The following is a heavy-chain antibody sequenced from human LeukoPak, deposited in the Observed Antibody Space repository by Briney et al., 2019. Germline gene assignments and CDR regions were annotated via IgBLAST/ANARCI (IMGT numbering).Heavy chain of an antibody. D-gene: IGHD4-23*01. J-gene: IGHJ4*02. CDR1: GFLFSNSW. Sequence: GGSLRLSCDASGFLFSNSWMSWVRQAPGKGLEWVANINQDGSERNYVDSVKGRLTISRDDAKESLYLQMNGLRAEDTAVYFCVRDRGYSTFDYWGQGTLVTVSS. CDR2: INQDGSER. V-gene: IGHV3-7*03. CDR3: VRDRGYSTFDY.